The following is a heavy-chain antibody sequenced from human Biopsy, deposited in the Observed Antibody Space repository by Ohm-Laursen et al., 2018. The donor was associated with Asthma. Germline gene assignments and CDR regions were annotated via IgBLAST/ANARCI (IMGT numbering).Heavy chain of an antibody. J-gene: IGHJ6*04. CDR1: GGTLNNYA. Sequence: SSVKASCKASGGTLNNYAINWVRQAPGHGLEWMGMINPFGGSSNFAQKFQGRLTMTRDTSTRTVYMELSSLRSEDTAVYYCAREATSGEVPFGYFYALDVWGEGTTVTVSS. CDR3: AREATSGEVPFGYFYALDV. V-gene: IGHV1-46*02. D-gene: IGHD2-2*01. CDR2: INPFGGSS.